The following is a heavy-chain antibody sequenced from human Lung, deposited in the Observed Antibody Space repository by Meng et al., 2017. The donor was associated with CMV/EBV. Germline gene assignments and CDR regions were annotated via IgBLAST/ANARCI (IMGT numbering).Heavy chain of an antibody. J-gene: IGHJ4*02. D-gene: IGHD3-16*01. Sequence: LTSAASGFTFDEHVMHWVRQAPGKGLEWVSSISWNSGTIAYADSVKGRFTIPRDNANNSLYLQMNSLSAEDTALYYCVKGGLALHWGGQGTVVTVSS. CDR2: ISWNSGTI. V-gene: IGHV3-9*01. CDR3: VKGGLALHW. CDR1: GFTFDEHV.